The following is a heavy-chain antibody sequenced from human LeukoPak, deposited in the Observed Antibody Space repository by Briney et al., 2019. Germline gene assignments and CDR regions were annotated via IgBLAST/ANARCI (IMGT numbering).Heavy chain of an antibody. Sequence: NTGGSLRLSCAASGFTFSSYSMKWVRQAPGKGLEWVSSISSSSSYIYYADSVKGRFTISRDNAKNSLYLQMNSLRAEYTAVYYCARDLSWLGYDSSGYYSDAFDIWGQGTMVTVSS. CDR1: GFTFSSYS. V-gene: IGHV3-21*01. J-gene: IGHJ3*02. CDR3: ARDLSWLGYDSSGYYSDAFDI. D-gene: IGHD3-22*01. CDR2: ISSSSSYI.